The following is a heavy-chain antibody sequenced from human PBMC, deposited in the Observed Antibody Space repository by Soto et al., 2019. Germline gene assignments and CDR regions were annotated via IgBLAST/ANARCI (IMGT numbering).Heavy chain of an antibody. CDR3: ARDYRITIFGLDIWGDYYSGMDV. D-gene: IGHD3-3*01. J-gene: IGHJ6*02. V-gene: IGHV1-18*01. CDR2: ISAYNGNT. CDR1: GYTFTSYG. Sequence: ASVKVSCKASGYTFTSYGISWVRQAPGQGLEWMGWISAYNGNTNYAQKLQGRVTMTTDTSTSTAYMELRSLRSDDTAVYYCARDYRITIFGLDIWGDYYSGMDVWGQGTTVTVAS.